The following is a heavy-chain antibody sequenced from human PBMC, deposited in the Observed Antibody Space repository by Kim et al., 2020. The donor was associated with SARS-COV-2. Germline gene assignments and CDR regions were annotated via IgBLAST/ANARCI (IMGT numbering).Heavy chain of an antibody. J-gene: IGHJ4*02. Sequence: SQKFQGRGTITRDSSASTAYMELSSLRSEDTAVYYCARQYDILTGYYDYWGQGTLVTVSS. D-gene: IGHD3-9*01. V-gene: IGHV1-3*01. CDR3: ARQYDILTGYYDY.